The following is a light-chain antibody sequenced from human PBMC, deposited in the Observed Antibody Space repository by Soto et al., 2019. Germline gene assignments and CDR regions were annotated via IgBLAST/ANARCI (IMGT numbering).Light chain of an antibody. CDR1: QSISSTY. Sequence: ELVLTQSPGTLSLSPGEGATLSCRASQSISSTYLAWYQQKPGQAPRLLIYATSTRATGIPDRFSGSGSRTDFTLTISRLEPEDFAVYYCQQYGSLTFGPGTKVD. V-gene: IGKV3-20*01. CDR2: ATS. CDR3: QQYGSLT. J-gene: IGKJ3*01.